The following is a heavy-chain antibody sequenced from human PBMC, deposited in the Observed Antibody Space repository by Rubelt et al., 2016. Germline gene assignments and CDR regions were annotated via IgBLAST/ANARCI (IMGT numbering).Heavy chain of an antibody. Sequence: QVQLVESGGGVVQPGRSLRLSCAASGFTFRTYAMHWVRQAPGKGLEWVAVISHDGSNKYYADSVKGRFTISRDNSKNTLYLQMNGLRAVDTAVYYWAILAARQRYDCWGQGTLVTVSS. J-gene: IGHJ4*02. D-gene: IGHD3-3*01. CDR2: ISHDGSNK. V-gene: IGHV3-30*04. CDR1: GFTFRTYA. CDR3: AILAARQRYDC.